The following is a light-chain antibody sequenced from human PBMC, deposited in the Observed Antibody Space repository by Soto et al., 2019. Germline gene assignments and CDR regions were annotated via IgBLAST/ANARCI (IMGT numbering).Light chain of an antibody. CDR2: STN. CDR3: VLYMGSGSVV. CDR1: SGSVSTNYY. Sequence: QTVVTQEPPFSVSPGGTVTLTCGLSSGSVSTNYYPSWYQQTPGQAPRTLIYSTNTRSSGVPDRFSGSILGNKAALTITGAQADDESDYYCVLYMGSGSVVFGGGTKLTVL. V-gene: IGLV8-61*01. J-gene: IGLJ2*01.